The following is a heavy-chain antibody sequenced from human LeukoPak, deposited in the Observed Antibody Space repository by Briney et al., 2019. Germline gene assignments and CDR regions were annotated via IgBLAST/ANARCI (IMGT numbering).Heavy chain of an antibody. V-gene: IGHV3-66*01. CDR1: GFTVSSNY. CDR2: IFSGGST. D-gene: IGHD3-22*01. J-gene: IGHJ4*02. CDR3: TRGGESSGYYYADY. Sequence: PGGSLRLSCAVSGFTVSSNYMSWVRQAPGKGPEWVSVIFSGGSTYYADSVKGRFTISRDDSKNTVYLQMNSLRAEDTSVYFCTRGGESSGYYYADYWGQGTLVTVSS.